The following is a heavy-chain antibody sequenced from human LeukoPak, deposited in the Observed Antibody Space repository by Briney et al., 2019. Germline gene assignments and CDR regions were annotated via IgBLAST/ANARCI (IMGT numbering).Heavy chain of an antibody. CDR1: GGSFSGYY. J-gene: IGHJ6*03. Sequence: KSSETLSLTCAVYGGSFSGYYWSWIRQPPGKGLEWIGEINHSGSTNYNPSLKSRVTISVDTSKNQFSLKLSSVTAADTAVYYCARLGRGGSGSYYTLYYMDVWGKGTTVTVSS. D-gene: IGHD3-10*01. V-gene: IGHV4-34*01. CDR2: INHSGST. CDR3: ARLGRGGSGSYYTLYYMDV.